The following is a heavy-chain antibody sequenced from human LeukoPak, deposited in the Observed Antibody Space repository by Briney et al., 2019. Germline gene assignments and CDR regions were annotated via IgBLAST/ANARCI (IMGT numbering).Heavy chain of an antibody. J-gene: IGHJ4*02. CDR1: GYTFTSYG. Sequence: ASVKVSCKASGYTFTSYGISWVRQAPGQGLEWMGWISSYNGNTNYARKLQGRVTMTTDTSTSTAYMELRSLRSDDTAVYYCARERSSWYPFDYWGQGTLVTVSS. D-gene: IGHD6-13*01. CDR2: ISSYNGNT. V-gene: IGHV1-18*01. CDR3: ARERSSWYPFDY.